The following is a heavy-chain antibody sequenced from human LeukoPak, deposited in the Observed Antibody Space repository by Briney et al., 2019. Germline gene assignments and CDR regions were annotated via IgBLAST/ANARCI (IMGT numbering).Heavy chain of an antibody. V-gene: IGHV4-59*01. CDR2: IYYSGST. Sequence: SETLSLTCTVSGGSISSYYWSWIRQPPGKGLEWIGYIYYSGSTNYNPSLKSRVTISVDTSKNQFSLKLNSVTAADTAVYYCAREAIFGVVMDVWGKGTTVTVSS. J-gene: IGHJ6*04. D-gene: IGHD3-3*01. CDR3: AREAIFGVVMDV. CDR1: GGSISSYY.